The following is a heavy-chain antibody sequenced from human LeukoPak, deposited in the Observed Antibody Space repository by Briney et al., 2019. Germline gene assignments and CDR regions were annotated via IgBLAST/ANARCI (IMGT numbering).Heavy chain of an antibody. CDR3: ARRGDNEGYNY. CDR2: INPNSGGS. Sequence: APVKVSCKASGYTFTDYYIHWVRQAPGQGLEWMGWINPNSGGSNNAQKFRGRVTMTRDTSISTAYMELSSLRSGDTAVFYCARRGDNEGYNYWGQGTLVTVSS. D-gene: IGHD6-13*01. J-gene: IGHJ4*02. CDR1: GYTFTDYY. V-gene: IGHV1-2*02.